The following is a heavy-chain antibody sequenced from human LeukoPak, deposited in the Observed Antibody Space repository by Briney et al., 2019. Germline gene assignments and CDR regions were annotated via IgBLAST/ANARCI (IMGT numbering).Heavy chain of an antibody. Sequence: APETLSLTCTVSGGSISSGYYYWSWIRQPPGKGLEWIGYIYYSGSTYYNPSLKSRVTISVDTSKNQFSLKLSSVTAADTAVYYCARGLSYYYGSGSYPQIDYWGQGTLVTVSS. D-gene: IGHD3-10*01. V-gene: IGHV4-30-4*01. CDR1: GGSISSGYYY. CDR2: IYYSGST. J-gene: IGHJ4*02. CDR3: ARGLSYYYGSGSYPQIDY.